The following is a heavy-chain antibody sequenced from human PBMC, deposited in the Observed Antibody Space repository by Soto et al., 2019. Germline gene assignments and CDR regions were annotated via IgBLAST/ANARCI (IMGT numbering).Heavy chain of an antibody. J-gene: IGHJ6*02. CDR1: GFSLSTTGVG. D-gene: IGHD2-21*01. Sequence: SGPTLVNPTQTLTLTCTFSGFSLSTTGVGVGWIRQPPGKALEWLALIYWDDDKRYNPSLKSRLTITKDTSKNQVVLTMTSMDPVDTATYYCVQSRCGGDCLQSYSSHSYYGLYVWGQGT. V-gene: IGHV2-5*02. CDR2: IYWDDDK. CDR3: VQSRCGGDCLQSYSSHSYYGLYV.